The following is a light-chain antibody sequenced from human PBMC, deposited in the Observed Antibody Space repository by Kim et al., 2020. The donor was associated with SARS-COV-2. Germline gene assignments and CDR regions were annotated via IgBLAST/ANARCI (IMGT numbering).Light chain of an antibody. Sequence: DTEMTQSPSTLSSSVGDRVTITCRASQSISSWLAWYQQKPGKAPKLLIYKASSLESGVPSRLSGSGSGTEFTLTISSLQPDDFATYYCQQYNSYSLWTFGQGTKVDIK. CDR1: QSISSW. CDR3: QQYNSYSLWT. CDR2: KAS. V-gene: IGKV1-5*03. J-gene: IGKJ1*01.